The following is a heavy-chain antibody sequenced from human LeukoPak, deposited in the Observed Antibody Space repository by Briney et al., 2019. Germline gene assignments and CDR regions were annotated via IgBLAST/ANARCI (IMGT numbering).Heavy chain of an antibody. V-gene: IGHV3-21*01. CDR1: GFTFSSYS. D-gene: IGHD3-3*01. CDR3: ARDLSFWSGYLLPDFDY. J-gene: IGHJ4*02. CDR2: TSSSSSYI. Sequence: GGSLRLSCAASGFTFSSYSMNWVRQAPGKGLERVSSTSSSSSYIYYADSVKGRFTISRDNAKNSLYLQMNSLRAEDTAVYYCARDLSFWSGYLLPDFDYWGQGTLVTVSS.